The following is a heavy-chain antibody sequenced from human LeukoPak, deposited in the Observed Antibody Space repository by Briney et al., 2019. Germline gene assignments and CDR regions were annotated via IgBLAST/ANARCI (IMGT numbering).Heavy chain of an antibody. CDR2: IYTSGST. J-gene: IGHJ4*02. V-gene: IGHV4-61*02. CDR1: GGSISSGSYY. CDR3: ARDLPWYCDY. Sequence: PSQTLSLTCTVSGGSISSGSYYWSWIRQPAGKGLEWIGRIYTSGSTNYNPSLKSRVTISVDTSKNQFSLKLSSVTAADTAVYYCARDLPWYCDYWGQGTLVTVSS.